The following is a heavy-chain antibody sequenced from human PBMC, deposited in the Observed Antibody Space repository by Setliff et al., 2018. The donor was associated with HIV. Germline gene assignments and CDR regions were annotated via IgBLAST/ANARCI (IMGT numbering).Heavy chain of an antibody. Sequence: SETLSLTCTVSGGSIWNYYWSWIRQPPGKGLEWIGTIYYSGSTYYNPSLKSRVTISVDTSKNQFSLNLTSLTAGDTAVYYCARGTKGSRWSVTRINWFDTWGQGTLVTVSS. J-gene: IGHJ5*02. CDR1: GGSIWNYY. V-gene: IGHV4-39*07. CDR3: ARGTKGSRWSVTRINWFDT. CDR2: IYYSGST. D-gene: IGHD6-13*01.